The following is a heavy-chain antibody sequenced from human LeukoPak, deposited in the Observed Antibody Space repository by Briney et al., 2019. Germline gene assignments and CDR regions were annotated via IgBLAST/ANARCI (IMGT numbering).Heavy chain of an antibody. CDR1: GFTFSTYA. D-gene: IGHD2-15*01. J-gene: IGHJ4*02. V-gene: IGHV3-23*01. CDR3: AKDEAYCSGGSCYPYFDY. CDR2: ISSGGDST. Sequence: GGSLRLSCEASGFTFSTYAMSWVRQAPGGGLQWVSSISSGGDSTYYADSVKGRFTISRDNSKNTLYLRMNSLRDDDTAVYFCAKDEAYCSGGSCYPYFDYWGQGTLVTVPS.